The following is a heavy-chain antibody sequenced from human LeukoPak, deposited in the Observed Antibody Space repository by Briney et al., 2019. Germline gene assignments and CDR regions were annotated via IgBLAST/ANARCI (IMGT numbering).Heavy chain of an antibody. CDR2: INTNTGNP. D-gene: IGHD3-3*01. CDR1: GYTFTSYA. CDR3: ARDAYDFWRGPGDAFDI. V-gene: IGHV7-4-1*02. Sequence: GESLKISCKASGYTFTSYAMNWVRQAPGQGLERMGWINTNTGNPTYAQGFTGRFVFSLDISVSTAYLQISSLKAEDTAVYYCARDAYDFWRGPGDAFDIWGQGTMVTVSS. J-gene: IGHJ3*02.